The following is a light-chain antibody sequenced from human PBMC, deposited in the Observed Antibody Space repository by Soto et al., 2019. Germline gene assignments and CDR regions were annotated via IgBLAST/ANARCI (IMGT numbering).Light chain of an antibody. CDR1: QSVSNNY. V-gene: IGKV3-20*01. CDR2: GAS. J-gene: IGKJ2*03. Sequence: EIVLTQSPGTLSLSPGERATLSCRTSQSVSNNYLAWYQQKPGQAPRLLIYGASSRATGIPDRFSGSESGTDFTLSISRLEPEDFATYYCQQTYSTLDSFGQGTKLEIK. CDR3: QQTYSTLDS.